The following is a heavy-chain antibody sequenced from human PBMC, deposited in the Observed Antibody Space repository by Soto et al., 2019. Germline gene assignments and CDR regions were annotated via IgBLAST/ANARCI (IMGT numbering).Heavy chain of an antibody. CDR1: GYTFTSYG. Sequence: GASVKVSCKASGYTFTSYGISWVRQAPGQGLEWMGWISAYNGNTNYAQKLQGRVTMTTDTSTSTAYMELRSLRSDDTAVYYCARDTTIFGVVIYNWFDPWGQGTLVTVSS. CDR2: ISAYNGNT. CDR3: ARDTTIFGVVIYNWFDP. D-gene: IGHD3-3*01. V-gene: IGHV1-18*01. J-gene: IGHJ5*02.